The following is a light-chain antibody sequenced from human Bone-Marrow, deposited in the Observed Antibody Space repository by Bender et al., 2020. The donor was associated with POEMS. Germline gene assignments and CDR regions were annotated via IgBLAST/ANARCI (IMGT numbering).Light chain of an antibody. V-gene: IGLV2-14*01. J-gene: IGLJ3*02. CDR2: KVS. CDR3: SSYTGSSTPWV. CDR1: SSDVGTSDY. Sequence: QSALTQPASVSASPGQSITMSCTGTSSDVGTSDYVSWYQQHPGKAPKLVIYKVSNRPSGVSNRFSGSKSGNTASLTISGLQPEDEADYYCSSYTGSSTPWVFGGGTKLTVL.